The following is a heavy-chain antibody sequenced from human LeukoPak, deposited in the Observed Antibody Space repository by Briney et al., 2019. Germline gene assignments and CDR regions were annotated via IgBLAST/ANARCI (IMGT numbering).Heavy chain of an antibody. V-gene: IGHV4-59*01. J-gene: IGHJ5*02. CDR3: ASGLLYGSGDGGWFDP. Sequence: ASETLSLTCTVSGGSISSYYWSWIRQPPGKGLEWIGYIYYSGSTNYNPSLKSRVTISVDTSKNQFSLKLSSVTAADTAVYYCASGLLYGSGDGGWFDPWGQGTLVTVSS. D-gene: IGHD3-10*01. CDR2: IYYSGST. CDR1: GGSISSYY.